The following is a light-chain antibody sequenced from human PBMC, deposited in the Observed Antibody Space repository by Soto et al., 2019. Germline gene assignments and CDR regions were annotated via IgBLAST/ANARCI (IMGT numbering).Light chain of an antibody. V-gene: IGKV3-11*01. CDR1: QSVSSY. Sequence: EIVLTQSPATLSLSPGERATLSCRASQSVSSYLVWYQQKPGQAPRVLISDASNRATGIPARFSGSGSGTDFALTISSLEPEGFAIYYCTQRQNRPVTFGGGTKVEIK. CDR3: TQRQNRPVT. CDR2: DAS. J-gene: IGKJ4*01.